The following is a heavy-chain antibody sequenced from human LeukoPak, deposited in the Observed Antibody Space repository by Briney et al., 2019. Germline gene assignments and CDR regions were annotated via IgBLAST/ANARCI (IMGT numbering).Heavy chain of an antibody. J-gene: IGHJ6*02. CDR1: GYTFTSYG. D-gene: IGHD3-9*01. CDR3: ARDGYYDILTGDYYYGMDV. CDR2: ISAYNGNT. Sequence: ASVKVSCKASGYTFTSYGISWVRQAPGQGLEWMGWISAYNGNTNYVQKLQGRVTMTTDASTSTAYMELRSLRSDDTAVYYCARDGYYDILTGDYYYGMDVWGQGTTVTVSS. V-gene: IGHV1-18*01.